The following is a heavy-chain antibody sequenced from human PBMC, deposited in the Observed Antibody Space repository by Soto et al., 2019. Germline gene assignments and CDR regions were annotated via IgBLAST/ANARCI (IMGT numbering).Heavy chain of an antibody. D-gene: IGHD2-15*01. Sequence: PSETLSLTCTVSDGSISSSSYYWGWIRQPPGKGLEWIGSIYYSGSTYYNPSLKSRVTISVDTSKNQFSLKLSSVTAADTAVYYCARHTPAISISDHWGQGILVTVS. CDR3: ARHTPAISISDH. V-gene: IGHV4-39*01. CDR1: DGSISSSSYY. CDR2: IYYSGST. J-gene: IGHJ4*02.